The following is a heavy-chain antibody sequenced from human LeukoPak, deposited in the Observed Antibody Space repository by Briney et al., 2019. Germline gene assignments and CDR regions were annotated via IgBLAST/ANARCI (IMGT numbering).Heavy chain of an antibody. CDR2: ISGSGGST. Sequence: GGSLRLSCAVSGITLSNYGMSWVHQAPGKGPEWVAGISGSGGSTNYAASVKGRFTISRDNPKNTLYLQMNSLRAEDTAVYFCAKRGVVIRVILVGFHKEAYYFDSWGQGALVTVSS. V-gene: IGHV3-23*01. CDR1: GITLSNYG. D-gene: IGHD3-22*01. J-gene: IGHJ4*02. CDR3: AKRGVVIRVILVGFHKEAYYFDS.